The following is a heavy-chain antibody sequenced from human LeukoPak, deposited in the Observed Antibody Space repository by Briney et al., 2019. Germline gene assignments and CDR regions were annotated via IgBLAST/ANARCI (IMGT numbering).Heavy chain of an antibody. J-gene: IGHJ3*02. Sequence: ASVKVSCKASGGTFSSYAISWVRQAPGQGLEWMGGIIPIFGTANYAQKFQGRVTITADKSTSTAYMELSSLRSEDTAVYYCAREGITMIVVVIADSGSGWDAFDIWGQGTMVTVSS. D-gene: IGHD3-22*01. CDR1: GGTFSSYA. CDR2: IIPIFGTA. V-gene: IGHV1-69*06. CDR3: AREGITMIVVVIADSGSGWDAFDI.